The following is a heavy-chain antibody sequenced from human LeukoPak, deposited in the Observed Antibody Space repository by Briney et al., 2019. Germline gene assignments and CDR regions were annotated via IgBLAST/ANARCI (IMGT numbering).Heavy chain of an antibody. D-gene: IGHD1-14*01. CDR2: INHSGRT. V-gene: IGHV4-34*01. Sequence: SETLSLTCGVYGESFSGYFWTWIRQPPGKGLEWIGEINHSGRTTYNPSLESRVTMSVDTSKDHFSLKLTPVTAADTAMYYCARGRREDPGGIEDLDCWGQGTLVTVSS. CDR1: GESFSGYF. CDR3: ARGRREDPGGIEDLDC. J-gene: IGHJ4*02.